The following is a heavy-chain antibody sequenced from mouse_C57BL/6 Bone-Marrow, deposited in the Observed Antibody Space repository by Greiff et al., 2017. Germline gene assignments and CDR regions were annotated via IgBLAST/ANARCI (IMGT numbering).Heavy chain of an antibody. Sequence: VQLQQSGPELVKPGASVKISCKASGYTFTDYYMNWVKQSHGKSLEWIGDINPNNGGTSYNQKFKGKATLTVDKSSSTAYMELRSLTSEDSAVYYCARWGDGSSYERDFDVWGTGTTVTVSS. CDR1: GYTFTDYY. CDR2: INPNNGGT. J-gene: IGHJ1*03. CDR3: ARWGDGSSYERDFDV. D-gene: IGHD1-1*01. V-gene: IGHV1-26*01.